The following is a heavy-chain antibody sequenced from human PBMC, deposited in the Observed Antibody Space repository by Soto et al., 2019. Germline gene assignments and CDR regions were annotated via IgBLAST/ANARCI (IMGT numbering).Heavy chain of an antibody. J-gene: IGHJ6*02. D-gene: IGHD3-10*02. CDR2: ISPYSGNT. V-gene: IGHV1-18*01. CDR1: GYIFVNYG. CDR3: AIVVNYVTPTLQDV. Sequence: QVQLVQSGDEVRKPGSSVKVSCKASGYIFVNYGIAWVRQAPGQGLEWMGWISPYSGNTHYASKVQGRLTMTTETSTMTSYLDLRSLTSEDTAVYYCAIVVNYVTPTLQDVWGQGTTVTVSS.